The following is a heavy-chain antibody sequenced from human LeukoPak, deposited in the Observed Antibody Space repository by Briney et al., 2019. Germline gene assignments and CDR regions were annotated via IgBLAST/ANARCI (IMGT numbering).Heavy chain of an antibody. CDR2: ISAYNGNT. CDR3: ARDQWSEGQWLHPPSDY. D-gene: IGHD6-19*01. J-gene: IGHJ4*02. V-gene: IGHV1-18*01. Sequence: ASVKVSCKASGYTFTSYGISWVRQAPGQGLEWMGWISAYNGNTNYAQKLQGRVTMTTDTSTSTAYMELRSLRSDDTAVYYCARDQWSEGQWLHPPSDYWGQGTLVTVSS. CDR1: GYTFTSYG.